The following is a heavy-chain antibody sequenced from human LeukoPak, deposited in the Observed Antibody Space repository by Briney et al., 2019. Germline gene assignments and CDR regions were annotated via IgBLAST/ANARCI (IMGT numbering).Heavy chain of an antibody. J-gene: IGHJ4*02. D-gene: IGHD1-7*01. CDR3: AKGNWNYSRAFDC. CDR2: ISFSGDSI. V-gene: IGHV3-23*01. CDR1: GFTFSDSA. Sequence: PGGSLRLSCAASGFTFSDSAMTWVRQAPGKGLEWVSLISFSGDSIYYADSVRGRFAISRDNSKNTLYLQMNSLRAEDTGVYYCAKGNWNYSRAFDCWGQGTLVTVSS.